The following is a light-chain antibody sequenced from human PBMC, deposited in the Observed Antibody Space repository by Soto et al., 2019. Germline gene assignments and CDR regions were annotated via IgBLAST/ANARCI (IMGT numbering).Light chain of an antibody. CDR1: QGVNKH. J-gene: IGKJ1*01. CDR2: DTS. Sequence: EIVLTQSPATLSVSPGERATLSCRASQGVNKHLAWYQHKPGQAPRLLIYDTSYRATGIPARFSGSGSGTEFTLTISSLQPEDFATYYCLQHNNYPWTFGQGTKVDIK. CDR3: LQHNNYPWT. V-gene: IGKV3-11*01.